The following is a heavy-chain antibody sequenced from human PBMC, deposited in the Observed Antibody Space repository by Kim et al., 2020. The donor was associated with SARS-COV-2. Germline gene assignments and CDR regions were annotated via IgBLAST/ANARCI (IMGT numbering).Heavy chain of an antibody. D-gene: IGHD6-6*01. Sequence: GGSLRLSCAASGFTVSSNYMSWVRQAPGKGLEWVSVIYSGGSTYYADSVKGRFTISRDNSKNTLYLQMNSLRAEDTAVYYCASLVLDETFDIWGQGTMVTVSS. V-gene: IGHV3-53*01. CDR3: ASLVLDETFDI. CDR2: IYSGGST. J-gene: IGHJ3*02. CDR1: GFTVSSNY.